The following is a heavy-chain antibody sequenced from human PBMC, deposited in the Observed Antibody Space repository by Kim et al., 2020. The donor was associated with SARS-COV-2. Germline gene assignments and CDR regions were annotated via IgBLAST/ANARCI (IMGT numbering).Heavy chain of an antibody. CDR1: GDSVSSNSAA. D-gene: IGHD3-3*01. CDR3: ARGPYYDFWSGYNYYYCGMDV. J-gene: IGHJ6*02. V-gene: IGHV6-1*01. CDR2: TYYRSKWYN. Sequence: SQTLSLTCAISGDSVSSNSAAWNWIRQSPSRGLEWLGRTYYRSKWYNDYAVSVKSRITINPDTSKNQFSLQLNSVTPEDTAVYYCARGPYYDFWSGYNYYYCGMDVWGQGTTVTVSS.